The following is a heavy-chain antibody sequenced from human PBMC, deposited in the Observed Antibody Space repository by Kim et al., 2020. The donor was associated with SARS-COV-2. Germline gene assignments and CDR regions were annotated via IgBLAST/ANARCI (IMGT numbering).Heavy chain of an antibody. J-gene: IGHJ4*02. Sequence: THYNPSLQSRVTISVDTSKNQFSLKLSSVTAADTAVYYCVRSGWPPYFDYWGQGTLVTVSS. D-gene: IGHD6-19*01. CDR3: VRSGWPPYFDY. CDR2: T. V-gene: IGHV4-39*07.